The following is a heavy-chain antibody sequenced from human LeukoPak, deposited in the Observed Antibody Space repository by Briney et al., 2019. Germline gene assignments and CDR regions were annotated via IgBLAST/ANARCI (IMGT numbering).Heavy chain of an antibody. J-gene: IGHJ4*02. Sequence: ASVKVSCKASGYTFTSYGISWVRQAPGQGLEWMGWIYPDNGGTHYAQKFQGRVTMTRDTSISTVYMELSSLRSDDTAIYYCARENWYYDYWGQGTLVTVSS. D-gene: IGHD1-1*01. V-gene: IGHV1-2*02. CDR2: IYPDNGGT. CDR3: ARENWYYDY. CDR1: GYTFTSYG.